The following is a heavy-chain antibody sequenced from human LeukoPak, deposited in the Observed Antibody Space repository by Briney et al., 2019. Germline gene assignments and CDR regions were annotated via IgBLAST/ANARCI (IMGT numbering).Heavy chain of an antibody. CDR3: AKENTRSYREVDY. V-gene: IGHV4-4*07. J-gene: IGHJ4*02. Sequence: SETLSFTRTGSGGSISGYYWSWIRQPAGKGLEWIGRIYTGGSTNYNPSLKSRVTMSVDSSNNQFSLKLSSVTAADTAVYYCAKENTRSYREVDYWGQGTLVTVSS. CDR2: IYTGGST. D-gene: IGHD1-26*01. CDR1: GGSISGYY.